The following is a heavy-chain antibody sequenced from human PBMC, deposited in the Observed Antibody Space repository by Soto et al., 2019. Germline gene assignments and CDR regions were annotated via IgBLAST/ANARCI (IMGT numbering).Heavy chain of an antibody. CDR3: ARESGSPENYYYYMDV. V-gene: IGHV1-18*01. D-gene: IGHD6-25*01. J-gene: IGHJ6*03. Sequence: ASVKVSCKASGYTFTSYGISWVRQAPGQGLEWMGWISAYNGNTNYAQKLQGRVTMTTDTSTSTAYMELRSLRSDDTAVYYCARESGSPENYYYYMDVWGKGTTVTVSS. CDR1: GYTFTSYG. CDR2: ISAYNGNT.